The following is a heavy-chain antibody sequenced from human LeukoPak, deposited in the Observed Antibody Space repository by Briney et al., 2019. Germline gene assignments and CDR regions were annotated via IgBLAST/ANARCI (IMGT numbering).Heavy chain of an antibody. CDR1: GYTFTGYY. V-gene: IGHV1-2*02. CDR2: INPNSGGT. D-gene: IGHD2-21*02. CDR3: ARISDSFARI. Sequence: ASVKVSCKASGYTFTGYYMHWVRQAPGQGLEWMGWINPNSGGTNYAQKFQGGVSMTRDTSISTAYMELDRLTSDDTAVYFCARISDSFARIWGQGTLVTVSS. J-gene: IGHJ4*02.